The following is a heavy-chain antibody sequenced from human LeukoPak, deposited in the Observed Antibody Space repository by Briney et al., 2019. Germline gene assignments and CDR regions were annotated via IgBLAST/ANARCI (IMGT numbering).Heavy chain of an antibody. CDR2: ISGSGGST. D-gene: IGHD3-10*01. J-gene: IGHJ5*02. Sequence: GGSLRLSCAASGFTFSSYGMSWVRQAPGKGLEWVSAISGSGGSTYYADSVKGRFTISRVNSKNTLYLQMNSLRAEDTAVYYCAKDQAGGYYGSGTTLGPWGQGTLVTVSS. V-gene: IGHV3-23*01. CDR1: GFTFSSYG. CDR3: AKDQAGGYYGSGTTLGP.